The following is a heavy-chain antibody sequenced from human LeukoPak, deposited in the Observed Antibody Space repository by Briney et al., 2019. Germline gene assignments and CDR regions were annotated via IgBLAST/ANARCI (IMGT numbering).Heavy chain of an antibody. D-gene: IGHD2-21*02. J-gene: IGHJ4*02. CDR2: IRGSGDST. V-gene: IGHV3-23*01. CDR1: GFTLRSYV. Sequence: PGGSLRLSCVAPGFTLRSYVMNWVRQTPGKGLEWVSSIRGSGDSTFYADSVKGRFSISRDNSKNTLYLQVNGLRTEDTAVYYCAKDRLLNCRGDCYIFDYWGQGTVVTVSS. CDR3: AKDRLLNCRGDCYIFDY.